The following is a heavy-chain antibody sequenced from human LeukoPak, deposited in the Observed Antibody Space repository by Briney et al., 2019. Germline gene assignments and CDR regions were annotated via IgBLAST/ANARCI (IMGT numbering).Heavy chain of an antibody. V-gene: IGHV4-34*01. CDR3: ARGRYGEYQLLYRRWAFDY. J-gene: IGHJ4*02. CDR1: GGSFSGYY. D-gene: IGHD2-2*02. Sequence: SETLSLTCAVYGGSFSGYYWSWIRQPPGKGLEWIGEINHSGSTNYNPSLKSRVTISVDTSKNQFSLKLSSVTAADTAVYYCARGRYGEYQLLYRRWAFDYWGQGTLVTVSS. CDR2: INHSGST.